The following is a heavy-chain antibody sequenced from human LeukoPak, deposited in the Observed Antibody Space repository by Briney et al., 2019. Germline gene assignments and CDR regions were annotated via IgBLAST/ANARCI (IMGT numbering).Heavy chain of an antibody. V-gene: IGHV4-59*01. J-gene: IGHJ4*02. Sequence: PSETLSLTCTVSGGSISSYYWSWIRQPPGKGLEWIGYIYYSGSTNYNPSLKSRVTISVDTSKNQFSLKLSSVTAADTAVYYCARRRDCSSTSCYSEIDYWGQGTLVTVSS. D-gene: IGHD2-2*01. CDR2: IYYSGST. CDR3: ARRRDCSSTSCYSEIDY. CDR1: GGSISSYY.